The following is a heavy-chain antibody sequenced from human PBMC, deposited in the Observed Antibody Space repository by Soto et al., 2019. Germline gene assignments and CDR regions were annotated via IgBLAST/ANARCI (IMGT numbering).Heavy chain of an antibody. CDR2: INHSGST. J-gene: IGHJ6*02. V-gene: IGHV4-34*01. CDR3: ARNSRLLRFLEWLPYYGMDV. D-gene: IGHD3-3*01. Sequence: SETLSLTCAVYGGSFSGYYWSWIRQPPGKGLEWIGEINHSGSTNYNPSLKSRVTISVDTSKNQFSLKLSSVTAADTAVYYCARNSRLLRFLEWLPYYGMDVWGQGTTVTVSS. CDR1: GGSFSGYY.